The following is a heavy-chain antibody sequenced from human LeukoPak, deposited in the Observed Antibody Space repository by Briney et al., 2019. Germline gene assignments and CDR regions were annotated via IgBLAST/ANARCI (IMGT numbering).Heavy chain of an antibody. D-gene: IGHD6-13*01. CDR3: ARTLRAFLGYSSSWLTPQDAFDI. CDR2: ISSSSSYI. Sequence: GGSLRLSCAASGFTFSSYSMNWVRQAPGKGLEWVSSISSSSSYIYYADSVKGRFTISRDNAKNSLYLQMNSLRAEDTAVYYCARTLRAFLGYSSSWLTPQDAFDIWGQGTMVTVSS. J-gene: IGHJ3*02. V-gene: IGHV3-21*01. CDR1: GFTFSSYS.